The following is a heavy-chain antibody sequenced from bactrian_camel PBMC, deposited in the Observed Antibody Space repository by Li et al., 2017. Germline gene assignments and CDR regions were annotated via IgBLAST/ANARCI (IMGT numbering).Heavy chain of an antibody. D-gene: IGHD2*01. CDR1: GLTFSDYY. Sequence: HVQLVESGGGLVQPGGSLRLSCAASGLTFSDYYANWVRQAPGKGLEWVSAVASGGSSTYYAGSVKGRFTISRDNAKNTLYLQMNSLKSEDTALCFCAQVRVVVTFQRGLKHECSLVGPGYPGHRL. CDR2: VASGGSST. J-gene: IGHJ4*01. V-gene: IGHV3S1*01.